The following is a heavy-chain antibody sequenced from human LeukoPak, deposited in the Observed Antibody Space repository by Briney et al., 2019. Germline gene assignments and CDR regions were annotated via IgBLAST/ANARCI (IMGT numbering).Heavy chain of an antibody. D-gene: IGHD1-1*01. CDR2: IYHNGST. V-gene: IGHV4-38-2*02. CDR1: GYSITSGYY. Sequence: SETLSLTRSVSGYSITSGYYWGWIRQPPGKGLEWIGTIYHNGSTSYNPSLKSRVTISVDTSKNQFSLRLNSVIAADTAIYYCAKITTLDYWGQGTLVTVSS. CDR3: AKITTLDY. J-gene: IGHJ4*02.